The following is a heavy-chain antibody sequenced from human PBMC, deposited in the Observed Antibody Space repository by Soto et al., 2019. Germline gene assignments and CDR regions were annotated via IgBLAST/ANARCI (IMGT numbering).Heavy chain of an antibody. CDR2: ISYDGSNK. D-gene: IGHD6-6*01. Sequence: QVQLVESGGGVVQPGRSLRLSCAASGFTFSSYGMHWVRQAPGKGLEWVAVISYDGSNKYYADSVKGRFTISRDNSKNTLYLQMNSLRAEDTAVYYCAKSEAARPDYWGQGTLVTVSS. CDR3: AKSEAARPDY. CDR1: GFTFSSYG. J-gene: IGHJ4*02. V-gene: IGHV3-30*18.